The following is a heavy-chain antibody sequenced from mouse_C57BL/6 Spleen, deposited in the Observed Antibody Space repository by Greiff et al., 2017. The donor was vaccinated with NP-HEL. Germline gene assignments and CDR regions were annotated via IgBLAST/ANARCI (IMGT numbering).Heavy chain of an antibody. V-gene: IGHV5-15*01. J-gene: IGHJ4*01. CDR1: GFTFSDYG. CDR2: ISNLAYSI. D-gene: IGHD1-1*01. Sequence: EVKVVESGGGLVQPGGSLKLSCAASGFTFSDYGMAWVRQAPRKGPEWVAFISNLAYSIYYADTVTGRFTISRENAKNTLYLEMSSLRSEDTAMYYCARHGAPHYYGSTSGYYYAMDYWGQGTSVTVSS. CDR3: ARHGAPHYYGSTSGYYYAMDY.